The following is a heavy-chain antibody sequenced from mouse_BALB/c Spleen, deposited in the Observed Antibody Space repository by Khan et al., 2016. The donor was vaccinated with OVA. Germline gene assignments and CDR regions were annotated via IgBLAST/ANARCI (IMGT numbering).Heavy chain of an antibody. J-gene: IGHJ2*01. D-gene: IGHD2-3*01. CDR1: GFTFSGFG. Sequence: EVELVESGGGLVQPGGSRKLSCAASGFTFSGFGMHWVRQAPEKGLEWVAYISSGSNTIYYADTVKGRFTISRDNPKNTLFLPMTMLRSHDTAMYFCARTGYYYYDYWGQGTTLTVSS. V-gene: IGHV5-17*02. CDR3: ARTGYYYYDY. CDR2: ISSGSNTI.